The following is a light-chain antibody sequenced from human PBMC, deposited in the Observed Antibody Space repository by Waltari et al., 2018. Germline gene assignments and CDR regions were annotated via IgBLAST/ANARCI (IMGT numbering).Light chain of an antibody. V-gene: IGLV2-14*01. CDR1: SSDVGGYNY. CDR2: DVS. J-gene: IGLJ1*01. CDR3: SSYTSSSPYV. Sequence: QSALTPPASVSGSPVQSITISCTGTSSDVGGYNYVSWYQQHPGKAPKLMIYDVSKRPSGVSNRFSGSKSGNTASLTISGLQAEDEADYYCSSYTSSSPYVFGTGTKVTVL.